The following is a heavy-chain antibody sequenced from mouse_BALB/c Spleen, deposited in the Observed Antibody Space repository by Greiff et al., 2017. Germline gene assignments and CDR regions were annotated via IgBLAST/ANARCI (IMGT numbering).Heavy chain of an antibody. Sequence: EVQRVESGPGLVKPSQSLSLTCSVTGYSITSGYYWNWIRQFPGNKLEWMGYISYDGSNNYNPSLKNRISITRDTSKNQFFLKLNSVTTEDTATYYCARADYYDAMDYWGQGTSVTVSS. CDR2: ISYDGSN. D-gene: IGHD2-4*01. CDR3: ARADYYDAMDY. V-gene: IGHV3-6*02. J-gene: IGHJ4*01. CDR1: GYSITSGYY.